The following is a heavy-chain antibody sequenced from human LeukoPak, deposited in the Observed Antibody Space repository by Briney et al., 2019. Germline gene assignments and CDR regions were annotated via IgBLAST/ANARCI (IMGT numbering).Heavy chain of an antibody. J-gene: IGHJ6*03. Sequence: PSETLSLTCAVSGGSISSYYWSWIRQPAGKGLEWIGRIYTSGSTNYNPSLKSRVTMSVDTSKNQISLKLSSVAAADTAVYYCARTRSTSEGYYYYYMDVWGKGTTVTVSS. CDR3: ARTRSTSEGYYYYYMDV. V-gene: IGHV4-4*07. D-gene: IGHD2-2*01. CDR1: GGSISSYY. CDR2: IYTSGST.